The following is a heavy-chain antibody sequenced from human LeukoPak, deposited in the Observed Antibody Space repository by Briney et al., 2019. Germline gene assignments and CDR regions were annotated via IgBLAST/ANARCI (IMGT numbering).Heavy chain of an antibody. CDR1: GGSLSSGSYY. CDR2: IYTSGST. J-gene: IGHJ4*02. CDR3: ARGGYCSGGSCYMEYYFDY. D-gene: IGHD2-15*01. V-gene: IGHV4-61*02. Sequence: PSETLSLTCTVSGGSLSSGSYYWSWIRQPAGKGLEWIGRIYTSGSTNYNPSLKSRVTISVDTSKNQFSLKLSSVTAADTAVYYCARGGYCSGGSCYMEYYFDYWGQGTLVTVSS.